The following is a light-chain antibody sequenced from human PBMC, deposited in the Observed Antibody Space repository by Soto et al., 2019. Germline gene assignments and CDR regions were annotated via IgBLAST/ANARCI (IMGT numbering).Light chain of an antibody. J-gene: IGKJ1*01. CDR2: DAS. V-gene: IGKV3-11*01. CDR1: QSVSSF. CDR3: QQRINWPRT. Sequence: EIVLTQSPATLSLSPGKRAPLSCRPSQSVSSFLAWYQQKPGQAPRLLIYDASTRATGVPARFSGSGSGTDFTLTISSMEPEDFAVYYCQQRINWPRTFGQGTKVDIK.